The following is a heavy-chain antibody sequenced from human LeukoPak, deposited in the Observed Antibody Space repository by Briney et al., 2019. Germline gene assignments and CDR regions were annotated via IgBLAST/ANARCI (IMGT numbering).Heavy chain of an antibody. J-gene: IGHJ5*02. CDR2: ISAYNGNT. Sequence: GASVKVSCKASGYTFTSYGISWVRLAPGQGLEWMGWISAYNGNTNYAQKLQGRVTMTTDTSTSTAYMELRSLRSDDTAVYYCARVRGYCSGGSCYGFSWFDPWGQGTLVTVSS. V-gene: IGHV1-18*01. CDR1: GYTFTSYG. D-gene: IGHD2-15*01. CDR3: ARVRGYCSGGSCYGFSWFDP.